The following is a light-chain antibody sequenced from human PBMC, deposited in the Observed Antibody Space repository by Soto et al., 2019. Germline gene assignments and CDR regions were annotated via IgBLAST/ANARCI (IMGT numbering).Light chain of an antibody. J-gene: IGLJ1*01. CDR3: SSYSSSSTLVV. Sequence: QSVLTEPASVSGSPGQSITISCTGTSSDVGGYNYVSWYQQHPGKAPKLMIYEVSNRPSGVSNRFSGSKSGNTASLTISGLQAEDEADYFCSSYSSSSTLVVFGTATKVTVL. V-gene: IGLV2-14*01. CDR1: SSDVGGYNY. CDR2: EVS.